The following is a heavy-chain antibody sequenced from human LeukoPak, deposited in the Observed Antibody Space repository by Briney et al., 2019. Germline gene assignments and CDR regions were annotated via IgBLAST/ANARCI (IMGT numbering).Heavy chain of an antibody. CDR3: ARAKYSSSSTVVSWFDP. CDR1: GGSFSGYY. D-gene: IGHD6-6*01. V-gene: IGHV4-34*01. Sequence: SETLSLTCAVYGGSFSGYYWSWIRQPPGKGLEWRGEINHSGSTNYNPSLKSRVTISVDTSKKQFSLKLSSVTAADTAVYYCARAKYSSSSTVVSWFDPWGQGTLVTVSS. J-gene: IGHJ5*02. CDR2: INHSGST.